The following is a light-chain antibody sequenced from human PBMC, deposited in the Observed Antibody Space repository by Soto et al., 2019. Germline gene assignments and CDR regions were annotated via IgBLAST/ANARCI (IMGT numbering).Light chain of an antibody. CDR3: QQYGSSGT. CDR1: QSVSNNY. V-gene: IGKV3-20*01. J-gene: IGKJ1*01. Sequence: EIVLTQSPGTLSLSPGERATLSCRASQSVSNNYLAWYQQKPGQAPGLLIYGASNRDTGIPDRFSGSGSGTDFTLTISRLEPEDFAVYYCQQYGSSGTFGQGTKVEIK. CDR2: GAS.